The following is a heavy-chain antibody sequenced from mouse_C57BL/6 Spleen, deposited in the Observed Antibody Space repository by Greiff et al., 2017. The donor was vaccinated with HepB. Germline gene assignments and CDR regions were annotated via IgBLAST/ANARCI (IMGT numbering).Heavy chain of an antibody. CDR3: ATGNYYAMDY. Sequence: QVQLKESGPERVKPGASVKISCKASGYAFSSSWMNWVKQRPGKGLEWIGRIYPGDGDTNYNGKFKGKATLTADKSSSTAYMQLSSLTSEDSAVYFCATGNYYAMDYWGQGTSATVSS. CDR1: GYAFSSSW. J-gene: IGHJ4*01. CDR2: IYPGDGDT. V-gene: IGHV1-82*01. D-gene: IGHD2-1*01.